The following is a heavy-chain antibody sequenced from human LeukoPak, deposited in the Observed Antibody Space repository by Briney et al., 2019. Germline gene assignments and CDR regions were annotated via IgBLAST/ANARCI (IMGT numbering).Heavy chain of an antibody. J-gene: IGHJ4*02. D-gene: IGHD1-1*01. Sequence: SETLSLTCAVYGGSFSGYYWSWIRQPPGKGLEWIGEINHSGSTNYNPSLKSRVTISVDTSKNQFSLKLSSVTAADTAVYYCARDRAGTADYWGRGTLVTVSS. CDR2: INHSGST. CDR3: ARDRAGTADY. CDR1: GGSFSGYY. V-gene: IGHV4-34*01.